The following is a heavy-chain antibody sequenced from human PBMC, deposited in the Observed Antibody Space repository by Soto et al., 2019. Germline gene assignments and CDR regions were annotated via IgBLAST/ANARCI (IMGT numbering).Heavy chain of an antibody. J-gene: IGHJ4*01. V-gene: IGHV4-59*08. CDR2: IYYGGST. CDR1: GDSISSYY. D-gene: IGHD7-27*01. CDR3: ARPGRDWGSLEY. Sequence: QVQLQESGPGLVKPSETLSLTCTVSGDSISSYYWTWIRQPPGKGLEWIAFIYYGGSTNYNPSLKSRVTISVDTSKNQFSLNLNSVTAADTAVYYCARPGRDWGSLEYWGHGTRVTVSS.